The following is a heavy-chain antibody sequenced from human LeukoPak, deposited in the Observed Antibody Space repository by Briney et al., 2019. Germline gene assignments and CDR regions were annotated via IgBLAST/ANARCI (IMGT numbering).Heavy chain of an antibody. Sequence: SETLFLTCTVSGGAISSSRHSWTWSRQPPGRGVEWIGIIYYNGSTYYNPSRKSQVTIAVDTSKNQYSLKLSSVTAADIAVYYCARELWFANAPGSWLDPWGQGTLVTVST. J-gene: IGHJ5*02. CDR3: ARELWFANAPGSWLDP. CDR1: GGAISSSRHS. V-gene: IGHV4-39*07. CDR2: IYYNGST. D-gene: IGHD3-10*01.